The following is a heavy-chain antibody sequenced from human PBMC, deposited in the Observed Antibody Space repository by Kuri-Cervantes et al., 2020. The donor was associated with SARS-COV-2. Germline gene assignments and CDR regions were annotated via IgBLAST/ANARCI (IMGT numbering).Heavy chain of an antibody. Sequence: GGSLRLSCAASGFTFSSYGMHWVRQAPGKGLEWVAVISYDGSNKYYADSVKGRFTISRGNSKNTLYLQMNSLRAEDTAVYYCAKGLKRITMIVVEVFDGMDVWGQGTTVTVSS. CDR1: GFTFSSYG. J-gene: IGHJ6*02. CDR3: AKGLKRITMIVVEVFDGMDV. D-gene: IGHD3-22*01. V-gene: IGHV3-30*18. CDR2: ISYDGSNK.